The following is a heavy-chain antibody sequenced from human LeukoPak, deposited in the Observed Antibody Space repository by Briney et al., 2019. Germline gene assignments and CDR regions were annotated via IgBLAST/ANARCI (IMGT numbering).Heavy chain of an antibody. CDR2: INPNSGGT. D-gene: IGHD1-26*01. V-gene: IGHV1-2*02. J-gene: IGHJ3*02. CDR3: ARDAATISDTFDI. CDR1: GYTFTGYY. Sequence: ASVKVSCKASGYTFTGYYMHWVRQAPGQGLEWMGWINPNSGGTNYAQKFQGRVTMTRDTSISTAYMELSRLRSDDTAVYFCARDAATISDTFDIWGQGTMVTVSP.